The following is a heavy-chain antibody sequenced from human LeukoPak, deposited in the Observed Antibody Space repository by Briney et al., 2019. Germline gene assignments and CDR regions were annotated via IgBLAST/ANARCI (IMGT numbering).Heavy chain of an antibody. V-gene: IGHV3-73*01. CDR1: EFTFSGSA. D-gene: IGHD3-9*01. CDR3: TRIAPYYDILTGYSSYYYYMDV. Sequence: GGSLRLSCAASEFTFSGSAMHWVRQASGKGLEWVGRIRSKANSYATAYAASVKGRFTISRDDSKNTAYLQMNSLKTEDTAVYYCTRIAPYYDILTGYSSYYYYMDVWGKGTTVTVSS. CDR2: IRSKANSYAT. J-gene: IGHJ6*03.